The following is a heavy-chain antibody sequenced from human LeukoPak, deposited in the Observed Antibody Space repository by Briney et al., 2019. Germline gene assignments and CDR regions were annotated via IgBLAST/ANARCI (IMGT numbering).Heavy chain of an antibody. V-gene: IGHV4-30-4*08. CDR3: ARERYSSSSRRLWYFDL. J-gene: IGHJ2*01. Sequence: SETLSLTCTVSGGSISSGDYYWSWIRQPPGKGLEWIGYIYYSGSTYYNPSLKSRVTISVDTSKNQFSLKLSSVTAAGTAVYYCARERYSSSSRRLWYFDLWGRGTLVTVSS. CDR2: IYYSGST. CDR1: GGSISSGDYY. D-gene: IGHD6-6*01.